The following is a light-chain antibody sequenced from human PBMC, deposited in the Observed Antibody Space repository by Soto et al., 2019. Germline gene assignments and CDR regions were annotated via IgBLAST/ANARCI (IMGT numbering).Light chain of an antibody. CDR3: SSYTSSSTLV. V-gene: IGLV2-14*01. Sequence: QSALTQPASVSGSPGQSITICCTGTSSDVGGYNYVSWYQQHPGKAPKLMIYDVSNRPSGVSNRFSGSKSGNTASLTISGLQAEDEADYYCSSYTSSSTLVFGTGTKVTVL. CDR1: SSDVGGYNY. J-gene: IGLJ1*01. CDR2: DVS.